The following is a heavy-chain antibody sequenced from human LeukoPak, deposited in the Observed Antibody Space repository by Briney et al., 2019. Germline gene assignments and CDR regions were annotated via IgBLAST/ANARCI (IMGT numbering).Heavy chain of an antibody. CDR3: VRDSRYGSGIDS. Sequence: SETLSLTCTVSGFSISISSFFWGWIRQPPGKGLEWIAGIHYSGTTYYNPSLKSRVTISVDTSKNQFSLKLNSVTAADTAVYYCVRDSRYGSGIDSWGQGTLVTVSS. CDR2: IHYSGTT. D-gene: IGHD3-10*01. J-gene: IGHJ4*02. V-gene: IGHV4-39*07. CDR1: GFSISISSFF.